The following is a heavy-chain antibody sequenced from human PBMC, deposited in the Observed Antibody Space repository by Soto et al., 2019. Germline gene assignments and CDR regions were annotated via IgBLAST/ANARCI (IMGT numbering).Heavy chain of an antibody. CDR3: AISIVGPTTTGWLDA. J-gene: IGHJ5*02. V-gene: IGHV1-69*01. CDR1: GGSFSRYA. D-gene: IGHD1-26*01. Sequence: QVQLVQSGAEVKKPGSSVKVSCKASGGSFSRYAISWVRQAPGQGLEWMGGIIPIFGTANYAQKFQGRVTITAHESTSTAYMELSSLILEDTAVYYCAISIVGPTTTGWLDAWGQGTLVTVSS. CDR2: IIPIFGTA.